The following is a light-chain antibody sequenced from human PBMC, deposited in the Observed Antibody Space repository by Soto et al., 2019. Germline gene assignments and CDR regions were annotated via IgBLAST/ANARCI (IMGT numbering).Light chain of an antibody. Sequence: DIQMTQSPSTLSASVGDTVTITCWASQSISSWLAWYQQKPGKAPKLLIYKASSLQSGVPSRFSGIGSGTEFTLTISSLQPDDFATYYCQQYNFYSRTFGQGTKVEIK. V-gene: IGKV1-5*03. CDR3: QQYNFYSRT. J-gene: IGKJ1*01. CDR1: QSISSW. CDR2: KAS.